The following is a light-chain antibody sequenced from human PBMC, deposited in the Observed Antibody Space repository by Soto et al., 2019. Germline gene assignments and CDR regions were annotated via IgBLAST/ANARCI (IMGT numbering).Light chain of an antibody. V-gene: IGKV1-5*03. J-gene: IGKJ1*01. CDR3: QMYNSYSWT. CDR1: QSIGDW. Sequence: IPMAQSPSTLSASVGDRVTITCRASQSIGDWLAWYQQKPGKAPKVLIYKASNLESGVPSRFSGSGSGTEFTLTISSLQPDDFATYYCQMYNSYSWTFGQGTKVEIK. CDR2: KAS.